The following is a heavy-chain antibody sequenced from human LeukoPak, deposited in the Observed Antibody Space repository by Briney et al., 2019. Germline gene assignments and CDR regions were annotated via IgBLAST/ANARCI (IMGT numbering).Heavy chain of an antibody. CDR3: ARDSIAVAGLHDY. CDR1: GGSISSSSYY. D-gene: IGHD6-19*01. V-gene: IGHV4-39*07. CDR2: IYYSGST. Sequence: SETLSLTCTVSGGSISSSSYYWGWIRQPPGKGLEWIGSIYYSGSTYYNPSLKSRVTISVDTSKNQFSLKLSSVTAADTAVYYCARDSIAVAGLHDYWGQGTLVTVSS. J-gene: IGHJ4*02.